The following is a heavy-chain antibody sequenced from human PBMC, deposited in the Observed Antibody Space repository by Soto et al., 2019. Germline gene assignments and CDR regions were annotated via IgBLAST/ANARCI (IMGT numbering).Heavy chain of an antibody. CDR2: INPNSGGT. CDR1: GYTFTGYY. V-gene: IGHV1-2*04. Sequence: GASVKVSCKASGYTFTGYYMHWVRQAPGQGLEWMGWINPNSGGTNYAQKFQGWVTMTRDTSISTAYMELSRLRSDDTAVYYCARGYATTDQYYYYYGMDVWGQGTTVTVSS. D-gene: IGHD4-4*01. CDR3: ARGYATTDQYYYYYGMDV. J-gene: IGHJ6*02.